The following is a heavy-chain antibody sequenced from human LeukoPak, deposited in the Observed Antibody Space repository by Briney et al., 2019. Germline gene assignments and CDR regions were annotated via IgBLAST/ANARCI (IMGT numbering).Heavy chain of an antibody. CDR3: AKGIVGTTKFDY. CDR1: GFTFSSYA. J-gene: IGHJ4*02. D-gene: IGHD1-26*01. Sequence: PGGSLRLSCAASGFTFSSYAMSWVRQAPGKGLEWVSAISGGGATTYYADSVKGRFTISRDNSKNTLYLQMNSLRAEDTAVYYCAKGIVGTTKFDYWGQGTLVTVSS. V-gene: IGHV3-23*01. CDR2: ISGGGATT.